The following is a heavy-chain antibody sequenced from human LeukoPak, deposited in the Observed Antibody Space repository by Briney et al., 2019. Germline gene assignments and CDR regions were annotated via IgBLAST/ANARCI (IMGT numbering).Heavy chain of an antibody. V-gene: IGHV4-39*01. J-gene: IGHJ4*02. CDR2: IFHTGGST. CDR3: ASAPRQGSIGGLDY. D-gene: IGHD3-16*01. CDR1: GGSISSNSYY. Sequence: NPSETLSLTCAVSGGSISSNSYYWGWIRQPPGKGLEWIGGIFHTGGSTYYNPSLKSRVTISGDTSKNQFSLKLSSVTAADTALYYCASAPRQGSIGGLDYWGQGTLVTVSS.